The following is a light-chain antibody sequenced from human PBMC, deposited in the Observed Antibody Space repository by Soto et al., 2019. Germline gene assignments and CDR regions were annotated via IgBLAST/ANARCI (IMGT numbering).Light chain of an antibody. CDR2: WAS. V-gene: IGKV4-1*01. Sequence: DIVMTQSPDSLAVSLGERATINCKSSQSVLYSSNNKNYLAWYQQKPGQPPKMLIYWASTRESGVPDRFSGSGSGTDLTLTISSLQAEDVAVYHCQQYYSPPPTFGPGTNVDIK. CDR1: QSVLYSSNNKNY. CDR3: QQYYSPPPT. J-gene: IGKJ3*01.